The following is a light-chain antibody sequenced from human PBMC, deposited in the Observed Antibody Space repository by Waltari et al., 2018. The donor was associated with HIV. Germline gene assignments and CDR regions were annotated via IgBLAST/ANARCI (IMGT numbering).Light chain of an antibody. CDR2: KNK. CDR3: ATWDYSLIWV. Sequence: QPVLTQPPSASGTPGHGVTISCSGSNSNIGTNSVYWYQHLPGMAPKLLIYKNKRRPSGIPDRFSGSRERTSASLAISGLRSEDEADYYCATWDYSLIWVFGGGTKLTVL. V-gene: IGLV1-47*01. J-gene: IGLJ3*02. CDR1: NSNIGTNS.